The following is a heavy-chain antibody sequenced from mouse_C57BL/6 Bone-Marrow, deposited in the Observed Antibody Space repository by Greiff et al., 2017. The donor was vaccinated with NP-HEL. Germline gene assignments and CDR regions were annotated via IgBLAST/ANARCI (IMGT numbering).Heavy chain of an antibody. J-gene: IGHJ2*01. D-gene: IGHD2-1*01. V-gene: IGHV14-4*01. CDR3: TTRGNPYFDY. CDR1: GFNIKDDY. CDR2: IDPENGDT. Sequence: EVKLQQSGAELVRPGASVKLSCTASGFNIKDDYMHWVKQRPEQGLEWIGWIDPENGDTEYASKFQGKATITADTSSNTAYLQLSSLTSEDTAVYYCTTRGNPYFDYWGQGTTLTVSS.